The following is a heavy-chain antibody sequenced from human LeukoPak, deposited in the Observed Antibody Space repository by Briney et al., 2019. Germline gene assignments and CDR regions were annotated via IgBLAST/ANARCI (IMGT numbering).Heavy chain of an antibody. V-gene: IGHV4-39*01. CDR2: IYYSGST. D-gene: IGHD3-16*02. J-gene: IGHJ5*01. Sequence: SETLSLTCTVSGGSISSSSYCWGWIRQPPGKGLEWIGSIYYSGSTYYNPSLKSRVTISVDTSKNQFSLKLSSVTAADTAVYYCATSPSSFHDSWGQGTLVTVSS. CDR3: ATSPSSFHDS. CDR1: GGSISSSSYC.